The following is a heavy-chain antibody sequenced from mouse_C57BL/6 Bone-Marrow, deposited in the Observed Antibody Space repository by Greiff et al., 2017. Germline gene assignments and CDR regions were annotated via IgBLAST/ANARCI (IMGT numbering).Heavy chain of an antibody. D-gene: IGHD1-2*01. V-gene: IGHV1-85*01. CDR3: AREITTADWYFDV. Sequence: VQLQQSGPELVKPGASVKLSCKASGYTFTSYDINWVKQRPGQGLEWIGWIYPRDGSTKYNEQFKGKATLTVDTSSSTAYMELHSLTSEDSAVSFCAREITTADWYFDVWGTGTTVTVSS. CDR1: GYTFTSYD. CDR2: IYPRDGST. J-gene: IGHJ1*03.